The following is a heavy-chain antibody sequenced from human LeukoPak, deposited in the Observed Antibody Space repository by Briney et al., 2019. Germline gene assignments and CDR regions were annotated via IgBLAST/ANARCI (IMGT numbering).Heavy chain of an antibody. D-gene: IGHD6-6*01. Sequence: SQTLSLTCTVSGGSINNGGYYWSWIRQHPGKGLEWIGYIYHSGSTYYNPSLKSRVTISVDRSKNQFSLKLSSVTAADTAVYYCARSIAANNWFDPWGQGTLVTVSS. CDR3: ARSIAANNWFDP. CDR1: GGSINNGGYY. V-gene: IGHV4-31*03. CDR2: IYHSGST. J-gene: IGHJ5*02.